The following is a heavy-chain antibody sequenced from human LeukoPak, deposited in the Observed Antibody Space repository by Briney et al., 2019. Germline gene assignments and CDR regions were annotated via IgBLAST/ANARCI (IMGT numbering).Heavy chain of an antibody. CDR1: GGTFSSDA. CDR3: ARGIVGATLKYWFDP. D-gene: IGHD1-26*01. CDR2: IIPIFGTA. Sequence: ASVKVSCKASGGTFSSDAISWVRQAPGQGLEWMGGIIPIFGTANYAQKFQGRVTITADESTSTAYMELSSLRSEDTAVYYCARGIVGATLKYWFDPWGQGTLVTVSS. J-gene: IGHJ5*02. V-gene: IGHV1-69*13.